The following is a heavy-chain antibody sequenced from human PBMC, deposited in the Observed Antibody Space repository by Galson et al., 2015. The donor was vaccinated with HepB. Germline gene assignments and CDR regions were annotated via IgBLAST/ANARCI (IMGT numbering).Heavy chain of an antibody. CDR2: ILYDGSNK. V-gene: IGHV3-30*04. CDR3: ARQKQSIWGIQLWSFYYYGMDV. CDR1: GFTFSSYA. Sequence: SLRLSCAASGFTFSSYAMHWVRQAPGKGLEWVAVILYDGSNKYYADSVKGRFTISRDNSKNTLYLQMNSLRAEDTAVYYCARQKQSIWGIQLWSFYYYGMDVWGQGTTVTVSS. J-gene: IGHJ6*02. D-gene: IGHD5-18*01.